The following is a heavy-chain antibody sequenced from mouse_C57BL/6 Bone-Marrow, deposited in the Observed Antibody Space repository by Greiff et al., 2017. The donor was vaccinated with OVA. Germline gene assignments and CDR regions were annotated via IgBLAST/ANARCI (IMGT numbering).Heavy chain of an antibody. V-gene: IGHV10-1*01. D-gene: IGHD2-3*01. CDR2: IRSKSNNYAT. CDR3: VRHDVDWYFDV. CDR1: GFSFNTYA. J-gene: IGHJ1*03. Sequence: EVKLMESGGGLVQPKGSLKLSCAASGFSFNTYAMNWVRQAPGKGLEWVARIRSKSNNYATYYADSVKDRFTNSRDDSESMLYLQMNNLETEDTAMYYCVRHDVDWYFDVWGRGTTVTVSA.